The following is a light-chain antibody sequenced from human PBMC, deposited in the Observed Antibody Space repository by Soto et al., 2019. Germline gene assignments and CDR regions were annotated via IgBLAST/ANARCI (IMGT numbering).Light chain of an antibody. CDR3: RSYAGSNILV. V-gene: IGLV2-8*01. Sequence: QSVLTQPPSASGSPGQSITISCTGTSSDVGGYNYVSWYQQQPGSAPKLIIHEVNKRPSGVPDRFSGSKSGNTASLTVTGLQAENEADYYCRSYAGSNILVFGEGTKLT. CDR1: SSDVGGYNY. J-gene: IGLJ2*01. CDR2: EVN.